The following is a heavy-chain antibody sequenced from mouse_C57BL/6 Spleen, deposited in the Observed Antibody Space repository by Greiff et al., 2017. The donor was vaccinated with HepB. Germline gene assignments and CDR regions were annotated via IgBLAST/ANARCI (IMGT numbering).Heavy chain of an antibody. V-gene: IGHV1-54*01. Sequence: VKLMESGAELVRPGTSVKVSCKASGYAFTNYLIEWVKQRPGQGLEWIGVINPGSGGTNYNEKFKGKATLTADKSSSTAYMQLSSLTSEDSAVYFCARRLGRDYFDYWGQGTTLTVSS. D-gene: IGHD4-1*01. J-gene: IGHJ2*01. CDR3: ARRLGRDYFDY. CDR1: GYAFTNYL. CDR2: INPGSGGT.